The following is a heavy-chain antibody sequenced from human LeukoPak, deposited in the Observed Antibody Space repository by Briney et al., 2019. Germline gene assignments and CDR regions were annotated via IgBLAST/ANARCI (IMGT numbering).Heavy chain of an antibody. CDR3: AREGPRGNSQFDY. D-gene: IGHD2/OR15-2a*01. V-gene: IGHV3-33*01. CDR1: VFTFSSYC. CDR2: IWYDGSNK. Sequence: PGGSLRLSCAASVFTFSSYCMHWVRQAPGKGLEWVALIWYDGSNKYYADSVKGRLTISRDNSKNTLYLQMNSLRAEDTAVYYCAREGPRGNSQFDYWGQGTLVTVSS. J-gene: IGHJ4*02.